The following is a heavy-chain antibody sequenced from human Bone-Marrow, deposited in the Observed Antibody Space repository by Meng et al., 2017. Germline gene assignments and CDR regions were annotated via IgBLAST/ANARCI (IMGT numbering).Heavy chain of an antibody. CDR2: ISYDGSNK. J-gene: IGHJ4*02. CDR1: GFTFSSYA. CDR3: AGVRGSGRTVFDY. Sequence: GESLKISCAASGFTFSSYAMHWVRQAPGKGLEWVAVISYDGSNKYYADSVKGRFTISRDNSKNTLYLQMNSLRAEDTAVYYCAGVRGSGRTVFDYWGQGTLVTVSS. V-gene: IGHV3-30*01. D-gene: IGHD3-10*01.